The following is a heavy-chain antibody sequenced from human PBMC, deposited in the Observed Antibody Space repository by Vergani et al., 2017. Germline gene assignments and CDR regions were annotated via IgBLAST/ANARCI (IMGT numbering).Heavy chain of an antibody. CDR2: INPNSGGT. J-gene: IGHJ4*02. D-gene: IGHD5-12*01. Sequence: QVQLVQSGAEVKKPGASVKVSCKASGNTFTGYYKHWVRQAPGQGLEWVGWINPNSGGTNYAQKVQGRVTMTRDTSISTAYMELSRLRSDDTAVYYCARLPDIVAAGDYWGQGTLVTVSS. CDR3: ARLPDIVAAGDY. CDR1: GNTFTGYY. V-gene: IGHV1-2*02.